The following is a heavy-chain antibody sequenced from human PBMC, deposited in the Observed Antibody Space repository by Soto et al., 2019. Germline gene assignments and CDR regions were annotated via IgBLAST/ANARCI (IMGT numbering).Heavy chain of an antibody. Sequence: ASVTVSCKASGYPFTSYGISWVRQAPGQGPAWMGWISVYNGNTNYEKKLQSRVTMTTETSTSTAYMELRSLRPDDPAVYYCATSIAARPGFDYGVQGTVVTVSS. D-gene: IGHD6-6*01. CDR1: GYPFTSYG. CDR2: ISVYNGNT. J-gene: IGHJ4*02. CDR3: ATSIAARPGFDY. V-gene: IGHV1-18*01.